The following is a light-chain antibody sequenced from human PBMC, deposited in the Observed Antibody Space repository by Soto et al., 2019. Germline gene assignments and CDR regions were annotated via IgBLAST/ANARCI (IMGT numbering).Light chain of an antibody. Sequence: EIVMTQSPATLSVSPGERATLSCRASQSVSSNLAWYQQKPGQAPRLLIYGASTRATGIPARFSGSGSGTEFTLTISSLQSGDFAVYYCQQYNNLQTLGGGTKVEIK. V-gene: IGKV3D-15*01. CDR3: QQYNNLQT. CDR2: GAS. J-gene: IGKJ4*01. CDR1: QSVSSN.